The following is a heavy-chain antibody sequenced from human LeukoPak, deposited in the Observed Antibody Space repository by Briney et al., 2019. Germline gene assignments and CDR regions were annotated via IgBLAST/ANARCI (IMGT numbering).Heavy chain of an antibody. J-gene: IGHJ3*02. CDR3: PRGSNPRGAFDI. Sequence: KASETLSLTCAVYGGSFSGYYWSWIRQPPGKGLEWIGEINHSGSTNYNPSLKSRVTISVDTSKNQFSLKLSSVTAADTAVYYCPRGSNPRGAFDIWGQGTMVIVSS. CDR2: INHSGST. CDR1: GGSFSGYY. V-gene: IGHV4-34*01.